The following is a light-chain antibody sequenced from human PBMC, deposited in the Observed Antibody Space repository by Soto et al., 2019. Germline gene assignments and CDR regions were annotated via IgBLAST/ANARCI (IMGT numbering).Light chain of an antibody. V-gene: IGLV2-14*01. Sequence: QSVLTQPASVSGSPGQSITISCTGTSSDVGGYNYVSWYQQHPGKAPKLMIYDVSNRPSGVSNRFSGSKSGNTPSLTISGLQAEDEADYYCSSYTSSSTLDVFGTGTKLTVL. CDR1: SSDVGGYNY. CDR2: DVS. J-gene: IGLJ1*01. CDR3: SSYTSSSTLDV.